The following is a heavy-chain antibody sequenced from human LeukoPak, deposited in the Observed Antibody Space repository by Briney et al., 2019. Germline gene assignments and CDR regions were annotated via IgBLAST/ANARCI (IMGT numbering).Heavy chain of an antibody. CDR3: ARAGDYDFWSGYYILDY. D-gene: IGHD3-3*01. CDR1: GYTFTGYY. J-gene: IGHJ4*02. CDR2: INPNSGGT. Sequence: ASVKVSCKASGYTFTGYYMHWVRQAPGQGLEWMGWINPNSGGTNYAQKFQGRVTMTRDTSISTAYMELSRLRSDDTAVYHCARAGDYDFWSGYYILDYWGQGTLVTVSS. V-gene: IGHV1-2*02.